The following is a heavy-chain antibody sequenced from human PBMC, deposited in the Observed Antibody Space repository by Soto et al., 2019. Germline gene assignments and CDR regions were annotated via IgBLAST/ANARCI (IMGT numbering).Heavy chain of an antibody. D-gene: IGHD2-2*01. CDR1: GFTFSSYS. CDR3: ARLRLPGYCSSTSCYPPDRSPTPDY. CDR2: ISSSSSYI. Sequence: WGSLRLSCAASGFTFSSYSMNWVRQAPGKGLEWVSSISSSSSYIYYADSVKGRFTISRDNAKNSLYLQMNSLRAEDTAVYYCARLRLPGYCSSTSCYPPDRSPTPDYWGQGTLVTVSS. V-gene: IGHV3-21*01. J-gene: IGHJ4*02.